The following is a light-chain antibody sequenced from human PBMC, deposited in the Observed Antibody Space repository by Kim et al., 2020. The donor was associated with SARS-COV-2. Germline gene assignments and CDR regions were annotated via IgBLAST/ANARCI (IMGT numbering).Light chain of an antibody. CDR1: RSNIGSNT. Sequence: RATITCSGSRSNIGSNTVNWYQQLPGTAPKLLIYSNNQRPSGVPDRFSGSKSGTSASLAISGLQSEDEADYYCAAWDDSLNGLYVFGTGTKVTVL. V-gene: IGLV1-44*01. CDR3: AAWDDSLNGLYV. J-gene: IGLJ1*01. CDR2: SNN.